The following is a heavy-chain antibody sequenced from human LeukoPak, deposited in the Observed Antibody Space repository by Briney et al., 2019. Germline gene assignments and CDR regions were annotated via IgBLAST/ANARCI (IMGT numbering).Heavy chain of an antibody. CDR1: GGSISSYY. Sequence: PSETLSLTCTVSGGSISSYYWTWIRQPAGKGLEWIGRMNPSGDTYYNPSLKSRVTMSVDTSKNQFSLKLISVTAADTAVYYCATVITPSTRPYNWFDPWGQGTLVTVSS. CDR3: ATVITPSTRPYNWFDP. J-gene: IGHJ5*02. CDR2: MNPSGDT. D-gene: IGHD1-14*01. V-gene: IGHV4-4*07.